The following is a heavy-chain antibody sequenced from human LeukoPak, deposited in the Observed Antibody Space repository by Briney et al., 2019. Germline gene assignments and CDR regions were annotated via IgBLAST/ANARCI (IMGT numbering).Heavy chain of an antibody. D-gene: IGHD5-24*01. Sequence: GGSLRLSCAASGFTFSSYSMNWVRQAPGKGLEWVSSISSGSSFIYYADSVKGRFTISRDNAKNSLYLQMNSLRAEDTAVYYCARVSDDGSRNLDYWGQGTLVTVSS. V-gene: IGHV3-21*04. CDR1: GFTFSSYS. CDR3: ARVSDDGSRNLDY. J-gene: IGHJ4*02. CDR2: ISSGSSFI.